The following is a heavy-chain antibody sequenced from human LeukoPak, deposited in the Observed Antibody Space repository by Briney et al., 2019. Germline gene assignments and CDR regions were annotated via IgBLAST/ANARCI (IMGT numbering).Heavy chain of an antibody. CDR2: ISGSSSSSDGGAI. CDR1: GFTFSTYS. J-gene: IGHJ4*02. Sequence: GGSLRLSCTASGFTFSTYSMNWVRQAPGRGLEWVSYISGSSSSSDGGAIQYADSVKGRFTFSRDNDKNSLYLQMNSLRDEDTAAYYCARGRLFTSSPAPAPFDYWGQGTLVTVSS. CDR3: ARGRLFTSSPAPAPFDY. D-gene: IGHD2-2*01. V-gene: IGHV3-48*02.